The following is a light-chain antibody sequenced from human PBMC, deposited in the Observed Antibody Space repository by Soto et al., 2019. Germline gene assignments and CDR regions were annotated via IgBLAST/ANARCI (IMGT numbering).Light chain of an antibody. Sequence: EIVLTQSPGTLSLSPGERATLSCRASQSVSSSYLAWYQQKPGQAPRLLIFGASGRATGIPDRFSGSGSGTDFTLTISRLEPEDFVVYYCQHYGSSPPITFGQGTRLEIK. J-gene: IGKJ5*01. CDR3: QHYGSSPPIT. CDR1: QSVSSSY. V-gene: IGKV3-20*01. CDR2: GAS.